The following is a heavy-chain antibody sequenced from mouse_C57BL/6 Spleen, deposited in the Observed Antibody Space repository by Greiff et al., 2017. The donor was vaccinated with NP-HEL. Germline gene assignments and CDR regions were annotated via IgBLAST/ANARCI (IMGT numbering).Heavy chain of an antibody. CDR1: GYTFTSYG. CDR2: IYPRSGNT. J-gene: IGHJ2*01. D-gene: IGHD4-1*01. CDR3: ARETGTGVYYFDY. V-gene: IGHV1-81*01. Sequence: VQLQESGAELARPGASVKLSCKASGYTFTSYGISWVKQRTGQGLEWIGEIYPRSGNTYYNEKFKGQATLTADKSSSTAYMELRSLTSEDSAVYFCARETGTGVYYFDYWGQGTTLTVSS.